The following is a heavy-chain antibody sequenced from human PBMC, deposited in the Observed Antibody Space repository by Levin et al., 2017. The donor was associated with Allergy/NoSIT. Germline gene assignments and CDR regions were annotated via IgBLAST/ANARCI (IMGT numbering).Heavy chain of an antibody. CDR3: VRLDSGVRWVDP. CDR1: NYSISSGFY. Sequence: PGGSLRLSCAVSNYSISSGFYWGWIRQPPGKGLEWIGSIYHSGTTHYNPSLKSRVTISVDTPKNHLSVKLTSVTAADTAVYYCVRLDSGVRWVDPWGQGTLVTVSS. J-gene: IGHJ5*02. V-gene: IGHV4-38-2*01. CDR2: IYHSGTT. D-gene: IGHD6-25*01.